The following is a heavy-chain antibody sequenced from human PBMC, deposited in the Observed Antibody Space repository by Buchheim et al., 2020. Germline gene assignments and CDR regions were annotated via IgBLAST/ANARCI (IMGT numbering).Heavy chain of an antibody. CDR3: ARAEDTSGYHSAH. J-gene: IGHJ4*02. Sequence: QVQLVQSGAEVKKPGASVKVSCKASGYTLTGYYMHWVRQAPGQGLEWMGWINPNSGGTNSAQKFQGRVTMTRDTSISTAYMELSRLTSDDTAVYYCARAEDTSGYHSAHWGQGTL. D-gene: IGHD3-22*01. CDR1: GYTLTGYY. V-gene: IGHV1-2*02. CDR2: INPNSGGT.